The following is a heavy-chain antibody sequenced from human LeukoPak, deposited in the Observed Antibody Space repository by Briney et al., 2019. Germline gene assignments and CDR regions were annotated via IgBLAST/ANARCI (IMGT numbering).Heavy chain of an antibody. V-gene: IGHV1-18*01. CDR2: ISAYTGNT. D-gene: IGHD3-22*01. J-gene: IGHJ4*02. CDR3: ARSGVGYFYDSTGYYPLDY. CDR1: GYTFMNYG. Sequence: ASVKVSCKASGYTFMNYGISWVRQAPGQGLEWMGWISAYTGNTNYAQNLQGRVTMTTDTSTGTAYMELRSLRSDDTAVYYCARSGVGYFYDSTGYYPLDYWGQGTLVTVSS.